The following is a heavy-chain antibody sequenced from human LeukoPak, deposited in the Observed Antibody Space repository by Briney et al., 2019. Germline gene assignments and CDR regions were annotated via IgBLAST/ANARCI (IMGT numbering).Heavy chain of an antibody. Sequence: GASVKVSCKASGYTFTGYYMHWVRQAPGQGLEWMGWINPNSGGTNYAQKFQGRVTMTRDTSISTAYMELSRLRSDDTAVYYCATSSYGGNSRFDYWGQGTLVTVSS. CDR1: GYTFTGYY. CDR3: ATSSYGGNSRFDY. V-gene: IGHV1-2*02. J-gene: IGHJ4*02. CDR2: INPNSGGT. D-gene: IGHD4-23*01.